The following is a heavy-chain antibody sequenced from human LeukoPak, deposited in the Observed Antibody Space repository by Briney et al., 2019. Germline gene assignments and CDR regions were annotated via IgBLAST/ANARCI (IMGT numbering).Heavy chain of an antibody. CDR2: IYTSGST. V-gene: IGHV4-4*07. J-gene: IGHJ4*02. D-gene: IGHD6-13*01. Sequence: KTSETLSLTCTVSGGSISSYYWSWIRQPAGKGLEWIGRIYTSGSTNYNPSLKSRVTMSVDMSKNQFSLKLSSVTAADTAVYYCARTIAAAGTLHFDYWGQGTLVTVSS. CDR3: ARTIAAAGTLHFDY. CDR1: GGSISSYY.